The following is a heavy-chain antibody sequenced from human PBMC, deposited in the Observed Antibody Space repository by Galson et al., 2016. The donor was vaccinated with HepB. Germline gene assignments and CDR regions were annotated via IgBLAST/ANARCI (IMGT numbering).Heavy chain of an antibody. CDR3: ARATVTTVSRFDY. CDR1: GFTFSVYT. CDR2: ITGSGGAT. D-gene: IGHD4-17*01. J-gene: IGHJ4*02. V-gene: IGHV3-23*01. Sequence: SLRLSCAASGFTFSVYTMNWVRQAPGKGLEWVSSITGSGGATYYADSVKGRFTISRDSSKNTLYLQMNSLRAEDTALYYCARATVTTVSRFDYWGQGTLVSVSS.